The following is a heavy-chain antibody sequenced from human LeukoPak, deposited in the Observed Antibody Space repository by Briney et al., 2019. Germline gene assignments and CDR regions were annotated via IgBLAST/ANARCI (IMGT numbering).Heavy chain of an antibody. J-gene: IGHJ6*02. CDR2: IWYDGSNK. CDR3: ARGKRQLVLDYYYYYGMDV. D-gene: IGHD6-6*01. Sequence: GRSLRLSCAASGFTFSSYGMHWVRQAPGKGLEWVAVIWYDGSNKYYADSVKGRFTISRDNSKNTLYLQMNSLRAEDTAVYYCARGKRQLVLDYYYYYGMDVWGQGTTVTVSS. CDR1: GFTFSSYG. V-gene: IGHV3-30*19.